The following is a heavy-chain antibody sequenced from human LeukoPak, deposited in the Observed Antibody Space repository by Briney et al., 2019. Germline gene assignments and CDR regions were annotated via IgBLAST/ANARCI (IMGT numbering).Heavy chain of an antibody. Sequence: GASVKVSCKASGGTFSSYAISWVRQAPGQGLEWMGRIISILGIANYAQKSQGRVTMTTDTSTSTAYMELRSLRSDDTAVYYCARDLMAVAATLQIYGGLDVWGQGTTVTVSS. CDR3: ARDLMAVAATLQIYGGLDV. CDR1: GGTFSSYA. D-gene: IGHD2-15*01. J-gene: IGHJ6*02. V-gene: IGHV1-69*04. CDR2: IISILGIA.